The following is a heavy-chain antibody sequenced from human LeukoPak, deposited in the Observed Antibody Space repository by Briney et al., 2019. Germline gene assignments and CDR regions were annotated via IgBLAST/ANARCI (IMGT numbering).Heavy chain of an antibody. CDR2: ISAYNGNT. Sequence: ASVKVSCKASGYTFTSYGISWARQAPGQGLEWMGWISAYNGNTNYAQKLQGRVTMTTDTSTSTAYMELRSLRSDDTAVYYCARLPNPGYCSSTSCYGNWFDPWGQGTLVTVSS. CDR3: ARLPNPGYCSSTSCYGNWFDP. J-gene: IGHJ5*02. CDR1: GYTFTSYG. D-gene: IGHD2-2*01. V-gene: IGHV1-18*01.